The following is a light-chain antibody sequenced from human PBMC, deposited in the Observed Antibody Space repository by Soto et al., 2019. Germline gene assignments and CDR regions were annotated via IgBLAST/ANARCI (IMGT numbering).Light chain of an antibody. V-gene: IGKV1-5*03. CDR2: KAS. CDR3: QQYNSSPLT. CDR1: QSIGAS. J-gene: IGKJ4*01. Sequence: DIQMTQSPSTLYASVGDRVTITCRASQSIGASLAWFQQKPGKAPNLLIYKASSLESGVPSRFSGSGSGTEFTLPINTLQPDDFASYYCQQYNSSPLTFGGGTKVEIK.